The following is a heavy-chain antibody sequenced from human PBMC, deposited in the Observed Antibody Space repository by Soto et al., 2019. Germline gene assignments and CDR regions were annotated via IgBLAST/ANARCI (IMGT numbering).Heavy chain of an antibody. CDR2: INAGNGNT. V-gene: IGHV1-3*01. D-gene: IGHD3-10*01. Sequence: ASVKVSCKASGYTFTSYAMHWVRQAPGQRLEWMGWINAGNGNTKYSQKFQGRVTITRDTSASTAYMELSSLRSEDTAVYYCASSGRTMVRGVITPNLHQYYYYGMDVWGQGTTVTVSS. J-gene: IGHJ6*02. CDR3: ASSGRTMVRGVITPNLHQYYYYGMDV. CDR1: GYTFTSYA.